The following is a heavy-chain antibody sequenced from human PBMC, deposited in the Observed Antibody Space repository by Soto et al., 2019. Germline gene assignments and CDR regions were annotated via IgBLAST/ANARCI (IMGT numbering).Heavy chain of an antibody. CDR1: GFTFSSYW. CDR2: INQDGSEK. CDR3: SRSLNS. V-gene: IGHV3-7*01. J-gene: IGHJ4*02. Sequence: EVQLVESGGGLVQPGGSLRLSCEASGFTFSSYWMHWVRQTPGKGLEWVANINQDGSEKNYVDSVKGRFTIYRDNAKNSLYLQMSSLTAEDSALYYCSRSLNSWGQGTLVTVSS.